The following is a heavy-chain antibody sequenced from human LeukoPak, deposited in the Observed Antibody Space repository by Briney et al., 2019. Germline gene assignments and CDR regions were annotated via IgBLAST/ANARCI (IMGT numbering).Heavy chain of an antibody. CDR1: GGSISSYY. J-gene: IGHJ4*02. Sequence: SETLSLTCTVSGGSISSYYWSWIRQPPGKGLEWIGYIYYSGSTNYNPSLKSRVTISVDTSKNQFSLKLSSVTAADTAVYYCARLSFSGSSWYVEFDYWGQGTLVTVSS. CDR3: ARLSFSGSSWYVEFDY. D-gene: IGHD6-13*01. CDR2: IYYSGST. V-gene: IGHV4-59*08.